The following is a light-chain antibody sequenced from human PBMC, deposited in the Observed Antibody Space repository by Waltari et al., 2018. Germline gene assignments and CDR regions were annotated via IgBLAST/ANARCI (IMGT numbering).Light chain of an antibody. V-gene: IGLV2-14*03. CDR2: DLN. CDR1: NSDIGGYNF. Sequence: QSALTQPASVSGSPGQSITISCTGSNSDIGGYNFVSWYQQHPCKAPKLMIYDLNKRPSGVSNRFSASKSGKPASLTISGLQAEDEANYYCSSYTTSSTLVFGGGTKVTVL. J-gene: IGLJ2*01. CDR3: SSYTTSSTLV.